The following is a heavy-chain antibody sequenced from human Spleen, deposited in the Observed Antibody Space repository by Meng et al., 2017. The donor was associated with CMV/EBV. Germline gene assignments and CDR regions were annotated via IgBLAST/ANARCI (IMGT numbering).Heavy chain of an antibody. CDR3: ARGGDCSSTSCYDVGNFDY. CDR2: INPNNGAT. CDR1: GYTFTGYY. D-gene: IGHD2-2*01. Sequence: ASVKVSCKASGYTFTGYYIHWVRQAPGQGLECMGWINPNNGATNYAQKFQGRVTMTRDTSISTAYMELSRLRSDDTAVYYCARGGDCSSTSCYDVGNFDYWGQRTLVTVSS. J-gene: IGHJ4*02. V-gene: IGHV1-2*02.